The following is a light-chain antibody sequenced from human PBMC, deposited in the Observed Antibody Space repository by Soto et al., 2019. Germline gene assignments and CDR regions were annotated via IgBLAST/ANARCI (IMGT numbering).Light chain of an antibody. J-gene: IGKJ5*01. V-gene: IGKV3-20*01. CDR1: QSVSSSY. Sequence: EMVLTQSPGTLSLSPGERATLSCRASQSVSSSYLAWYQQKPGQAPRLLIYGASSRATGIADRFSGSGSGTDFTLTISRLEPEDFAVYICQQYGTSPRTFGQGTRLEI. CDR3: QQYGTSPRT. CDR2: GAS.